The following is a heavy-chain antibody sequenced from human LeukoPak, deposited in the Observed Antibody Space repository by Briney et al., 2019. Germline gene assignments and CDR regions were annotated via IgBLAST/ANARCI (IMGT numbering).Heavy chain of an antibody. CDR1: GFTFSSYA. D-gene: IGHD1-26*01. CDR2: ISGSGGST. J-gene: IGHJ4*02. V-gene: IGHV3-23*01. Sequence: PGGSLRLSCAASGFTFSSYAMSWVRQALGKGLEWVSAISGSGGSTYYADSVKGRFTISGDNSKNTLYLQMNSLRAEDTSVYYCAGSPGILGTNYFDYWGQGTVVTVPS. CDR3: AGSPGILGTNYFDY.